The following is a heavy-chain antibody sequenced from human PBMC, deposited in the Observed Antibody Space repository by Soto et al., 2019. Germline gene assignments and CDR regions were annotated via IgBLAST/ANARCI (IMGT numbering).Heavy chain of an antibody. CDR2: ISGSGGST. J-gene: IGHJ6*02. D-gene: IGHD6-6*01. Sequence: CIGLGCAACRFSVYSSAVAVVLKNPGKGLEWVSAISGSGGSTYYADSVKGRFTISRDNSKNTLYLQMNSLRAEDTAVYYCAKDQLAARHSYYYGMDVWGQATTVTVSS. V-gene: IGHV3-23*01. CDR3: AKDQLAARHSYYYGMDV. CDR1: RFSVYSSA.